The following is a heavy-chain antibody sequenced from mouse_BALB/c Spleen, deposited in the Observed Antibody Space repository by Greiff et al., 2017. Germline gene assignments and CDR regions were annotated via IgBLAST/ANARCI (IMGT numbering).Heavy chain of an antibody. CDR1: GYTFTNYW. V-gene: IGHV1-63*02. CDR3: AYRYDGYFDY. D-gene: IGHD2-14*01. CDR2: IYPGGGYT. J-gene: IGHJ2*01. Sequence: QVQLKQSGAELVRPGTSVKISCKASGYTFTNYWLGWVKQRPGHGLEWIGDIYPGGGYTNYNEKFKGKATLTADTSSSTAYMQLSSLTSEDSAVYFCAYRYDGYFDYWGQGTTLTVSS.